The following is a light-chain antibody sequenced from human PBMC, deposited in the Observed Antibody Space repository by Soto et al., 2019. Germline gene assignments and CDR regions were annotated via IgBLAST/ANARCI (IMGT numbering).Light chain of an antibody. J-gene: IGKJ1*01. CDR3: QQYNGYPWT. V-gene: IGKV1-5*03. CDR2: KAS. CDR1: QSLNDW. Sequence: DIPVTQSPSTLSASVGDRVTITCRASQSLNDWLAWYQQKPGKAPKLLIYKASGLESGVPARFSGSGSGPEFTHTISRLQPDDFATYDCQQYNGYPWTFGQGTKVEIK.